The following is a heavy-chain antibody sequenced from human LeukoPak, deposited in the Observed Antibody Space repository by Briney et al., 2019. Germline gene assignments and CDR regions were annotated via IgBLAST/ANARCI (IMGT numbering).Heavy chain of an antibody. V-gene: IGHV4-39*07. CDR3: ARRFGDPFDY. Sequence: PSETLSLTCAVSGGSISSNSYYWGWIRQPPGKGLEWIGSIYYSGSTYYNPSLKSRVTISVDTSKNQFSLNLSSVTAADTAVYYCARRFGDPFDYWGQGTLVTVSS. J-gene: IGHJ4*02. D-gene: IGHD3-10*01. CDR1: GGSISSNSYY. CDR2: IYYSGST.